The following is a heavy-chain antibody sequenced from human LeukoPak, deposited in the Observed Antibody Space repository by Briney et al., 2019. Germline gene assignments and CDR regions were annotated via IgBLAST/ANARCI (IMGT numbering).Heavy chain of an antibody. CDR1: GGSISSSSYY. Sequence: SETLSLTCTVSGGSISSSSYYWGWIRQPPGTGLEWIGSIYYSGSTYYNPSLKSRVTISVDTSKNQFSLKLSSVAAADTAVYYCASVEMPTITGFDYWGQGTLVTVSS. V-gene: IGHV4-39*01. CDR2: IYYSGST. J-gene: IGHJ4*02. D-gene: IGHD5-24*01. CDR3: ASVEMPTITGFDY.